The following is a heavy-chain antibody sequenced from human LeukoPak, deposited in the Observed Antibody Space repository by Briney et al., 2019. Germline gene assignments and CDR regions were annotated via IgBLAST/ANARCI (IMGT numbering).Heavy chain of an antibody. Sequence: PGGSLRLSCAASGFTFSSYGMHWVRQAPGKGLEWVAVISYDGSNKYYADSVKGRFTISRDNSKNTLYLQMNSLRAEDTAVYYCAKGDGYSSGWYRLFDYWGQGTLVTVSS. CDR2: ISYDGSNK. V-gene: IGHV3-30*18. D-gene: IGHD6-19*01. CDR3: AKGDGYSSGWYRLFDY. CDR1: GFTFSSYG. J-gene: IGHJ4*02.